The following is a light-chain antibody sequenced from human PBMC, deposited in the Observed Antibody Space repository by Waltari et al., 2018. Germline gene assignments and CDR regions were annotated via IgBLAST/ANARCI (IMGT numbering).Light chain of an antibody. CDR2: GAS. J-gene: IGKJ4*01. CDR1: QSVGNN. CDR3: QQHNNWPPLT. V-gene: IGKV3-15*01. Sequence: EIVMTQSPATLSVSPGERATLSCRASQSVGNNLAWFQQKPGQAPRLLIYGASTRATGIPARFSGSGSGTEFTLTVSSLHSEDFAVYYCQQHNNWPPLTFGGGTKVEIK.